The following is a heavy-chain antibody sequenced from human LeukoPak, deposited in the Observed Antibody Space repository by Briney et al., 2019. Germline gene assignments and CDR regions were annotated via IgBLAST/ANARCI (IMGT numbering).Heavy chain of an antibody. Sequence: PGGSLRLSCAASGFTFSDYYMSCIRQAPGKGLEWVSYISSSGSTIYYADSVKGRFTISRDNAKNSLYLQMNSVRAEDTAVYYCARRASPIFGVVIYDYWGQGTLVTVSS. J-gene: IGHJ4*02. CDR3: ARRASPIFGVVIYDY. D-gene: IGHD3-3*01. CDR1: GFTFSDYY. V-gene: IGHV3-11*01. CDR2: ISSSGSTI.